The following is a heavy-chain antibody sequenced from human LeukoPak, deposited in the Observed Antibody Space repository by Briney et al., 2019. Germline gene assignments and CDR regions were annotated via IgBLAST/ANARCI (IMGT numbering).Heavy chain of an antibody. D-gene: IGHD3-22*01. J-gene: IGHJ4*02. V-gene: IGHV3-23*01. Sequence: GGSLRLSCAAFGFTVNSNYMSWVRQAPGKGLEWVSVISGSATGTHYADSVKGRFTISRDNSKNTLYLQMNSLRAEDTAVYYCAKGPSMIGEIDYWGQGTLVAVSS. CDR3: AKGPSMIGEIDY. CDR2: ISGSATGT. CDR1: GFTVNSNY.